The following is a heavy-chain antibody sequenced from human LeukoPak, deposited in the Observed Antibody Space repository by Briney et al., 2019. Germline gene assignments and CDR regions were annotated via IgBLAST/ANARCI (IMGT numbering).Heavy chain of an antibody. CDR2: IRRESEFI. CDR1: GFSISSFP. J-gene: IGHJ6*02. Sequence: GGSLRLSCADSGFSISSFPFNWVRQAPGKGLEWIAHIRRESEFISYADSVKGRVTISRDNSKNTLYLQMGSLRVEDMAVYYCARGAPHCSSTSCYSYYYGMDVWGQGTTVTVSS. CDR3: ARGAPHCSSTSCYSYYYGMDV. D-gene: IGHD2-2*01. V-gene: IGHV3-48*01.